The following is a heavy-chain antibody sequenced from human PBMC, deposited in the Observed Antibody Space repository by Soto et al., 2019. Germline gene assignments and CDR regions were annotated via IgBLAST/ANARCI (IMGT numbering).Heavy chain of an antibody. CDR1: GFNIGSYT. D-gene: IGHD2-21*01. CDR2: ITSNGGNT. CDR3: ARRIPFGYGMDV. V-gene: IGHV3-64*01. J-gene: IGHJ6*02. Sequence: GGSLRLSCAASGFNIGSYTMHCVSKAPGKGLEYVSAITSNGGNTDYASSVKGRFTISRDNSKNTLYLQMGSLRAEDMAVYYCARRIPFGYGMDVWGQGTTVTVSS.